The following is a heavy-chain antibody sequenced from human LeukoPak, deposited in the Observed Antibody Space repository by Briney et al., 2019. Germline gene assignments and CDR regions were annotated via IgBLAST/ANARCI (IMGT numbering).Heavy chain of an antibody. CDR2: IIPIFGIA. J-gene: IGHJ6*02. D-gene: IGHD2-15*01. CDR3: ARDDCSGGSCYGPYYYYGMDV. Sequence: ASVKVSCKASGGTFSSYAISWVRQAPGQGLEWMGRIIPIFGIANYAQKFQGRVTITADKSTSTAYMELSSLRSEDTAVYYCARDDCSGGSCYGPYYYYGMDVWGQGTTVTVSS. V-gene: IGHV1-69*04. CDR1: GGTFSSYA.